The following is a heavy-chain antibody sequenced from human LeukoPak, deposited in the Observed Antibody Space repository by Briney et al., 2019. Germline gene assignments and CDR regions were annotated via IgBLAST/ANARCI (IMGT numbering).Heavy chain of an antibody. CDR2: ITYSGRT. J-gene: IGHJ4*02. CDR3: ARGSHYGSGRLSDY. D-gene: IGHD3-10*01. Sequence: PSETLSLTCTASGFTFSTYYWSWIRQPPGKGLEWIGYITYSGRTNYSPSLRSRVTLSLDTSKSQFSLKLSSVTAADTVFFYCARGSHYGSGRLSDYWGQGTLVTVSS. V-gene: IGHV4-59*01. CDR1: GFTFSTYY.